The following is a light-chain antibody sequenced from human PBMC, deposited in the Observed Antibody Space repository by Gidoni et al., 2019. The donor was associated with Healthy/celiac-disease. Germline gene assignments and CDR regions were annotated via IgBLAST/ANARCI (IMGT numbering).Light chain of an antibody. V-gene: IGLV3-9*01. CDR1: SIGSQN. Sequence: SYELPQPLSVSVALGQTARITCGGKSIGSQNVHWYQQKFGQAPVLVIYRDSNRHSGTPERFSGSNSGNTATLTISRAQVGDEADYYCQVWDSSTGVFGGGTKLTVL. CDR3: QVWDSSTGV. CDR2: RDS. J-gene: IGLJ2*01.